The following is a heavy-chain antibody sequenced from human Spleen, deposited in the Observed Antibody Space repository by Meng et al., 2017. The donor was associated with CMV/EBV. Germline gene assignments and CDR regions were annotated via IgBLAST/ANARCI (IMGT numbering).Heavy chain of an antibody. CDR2: IKEDGSEK. J-gene: IGHJ3*02. V-gene: IGHV3-7*01. Sequence: GESLKISCAASGFTVSSNYMSWVRQAPGKGLEWAANIKEDGSEKFYVDSVKGRFTISRDNAKNSLYLQMNSLRAEDTAVYYCARKGGYSYGGMADDDAFDIWGQGTMVTVSS. CDR3: ARKGGYSYGGMADDDAFDI. CDR1: GFTVSSNY. D-gene: IGHD5-18*01.